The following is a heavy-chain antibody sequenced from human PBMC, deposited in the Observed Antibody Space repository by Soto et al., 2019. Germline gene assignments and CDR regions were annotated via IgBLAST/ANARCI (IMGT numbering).Heavy chain of an antibody. V-gene: IGHV1-69*13. D-gene: IGHD3-10*01. CDR2: IVPVYGTR. J-gene: IGHJ6*02. Sequence: SVKVSCKASGGTFSRYAFSWVRQAPGQGLEWVGGIVPVYGTRGFAQKFQGRVTITADEATRTVYMELSSLRSGDTAVYYCARDFEYYGSGTHYYYGMGVWGQGTTVTVSS. CDR1: GGTFSRYA. CDR3: ARDFEYYGSGTHYYYGMGV.